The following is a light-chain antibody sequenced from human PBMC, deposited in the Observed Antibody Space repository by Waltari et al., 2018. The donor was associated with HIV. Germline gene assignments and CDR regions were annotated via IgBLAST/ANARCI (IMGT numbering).Light chain of an antibody. V-gene: IGLV2-14*01. J-gene: IGLJ2*01. CDR3: CSYTAIHTLI. CDR2: GVY. CDR1: TTAIGIFDP. Sequence: QSALTQPASVSGSPGQSITISCAGTTTAIGIFDPVSWYQQHPGRAPHLMIFGVYSRPSGVSSRFSGSKSGNTASLTISGLQAEDEANYYCCSYTAIHTLIFGGGTKLTVL.